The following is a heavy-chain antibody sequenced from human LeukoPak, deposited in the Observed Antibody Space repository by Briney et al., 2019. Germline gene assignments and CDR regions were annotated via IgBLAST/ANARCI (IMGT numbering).Heavy chain of an antibody. D-gene: IGHD6-13*01. J-gene: IGHJ4*02. CDR2: INHSGST. CDR1: GGSFSGYY. Sequence: SETLSLTCAVYGGSFSGYYWSWIRQPPGKGLEWIGEINHSGSTNYNPSLKSRVTISVDTSKNQFSLELSSVTAADTAVYYCARGGGSWYYWGQGPLVTVSS. CDR3: ARGGGSWYY. V-gene: IGHV4-34*01.